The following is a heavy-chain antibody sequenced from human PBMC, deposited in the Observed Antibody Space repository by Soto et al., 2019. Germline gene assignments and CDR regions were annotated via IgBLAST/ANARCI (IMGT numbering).Heavy chain of an antibody. D-gene: IGHD6-13*01. J-gene: IGHJ4*02. V-gene: IGHV1-69*01. CDR3: AYSYGPSWYGGY. Sequence: QVQLVQSGAEVKKPGSSVKVSCKASRDSFNNYAVTWVRQAPGQGLEWMGGLIPILGTANYAQKFQGRVTITADESTSTADMERNSLRSEETAVYYCAYSYGPSWYGGYWGQGALGNGSS. CDR1: RDSFNNYA. CDR2: LIPILGTA.